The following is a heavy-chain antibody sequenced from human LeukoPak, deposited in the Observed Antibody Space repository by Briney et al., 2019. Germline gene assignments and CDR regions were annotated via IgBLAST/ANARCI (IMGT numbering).Heavy chain of an antibody. CDR2: INPSGGST. V-gene: IGHV1-46*01. CDR1: GYTFTTYY. Sequence: ASVKVSCKASGYTFTTYYIHWVRQAPAQGLEWMGIINPSGGSTTYAQIFQGRVTLTRDTSTSTVYMELSSLRSDDTAVYYCARAPKGVTTGYFDHWGQGTLVTVSS. D-gene: IGHD1-26*01. CDR3: ARAPKGVTTGYFDH. J-gene: IGHJ4*02.